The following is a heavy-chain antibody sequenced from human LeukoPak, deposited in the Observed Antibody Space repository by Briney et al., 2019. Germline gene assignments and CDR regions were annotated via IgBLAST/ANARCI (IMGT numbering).Heavy chain of an antibody. J-gene: IGHJ4*02. CDR3: ARDPPYYYDSSGLGGYFDY. V-gene: IGHV1-2*02. D-gene: IGHD3-22*01. CDR1: GYTFTVYY. CDR2: INPNSGGT. Sequence: ASVKVSCKASGYTFTVYYLHWMRQAPGQGLEWMGWINPNSGGTNYAQKFQGRVTMTRDTSINTAYMELNSLRSEDTAVYYCARDPPYYYDSSGLGGYFDYWGQGTLVTVSS.